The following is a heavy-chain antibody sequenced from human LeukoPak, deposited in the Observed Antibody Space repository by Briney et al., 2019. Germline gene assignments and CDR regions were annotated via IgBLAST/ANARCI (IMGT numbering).Heavy chain of an antibody. CDR2: IIPTFGTA. V-gene: IGHV1-69*05. CDR1: GGTFSSYA. Sequence: SVKVSCKASGGTFSSYAISWVRQAPGQGLEWVGRIIPTFGTANYAQKFQGRVTITTDESTSTAYMELSSLRSEDTAVYYCAKPLIAVAGTSAFDIWGQGTMVTVSS. D-gene: IGHD6-19*01. J-gene: IGHJ3*02. CDR3: AKPLIAVAGTSAFDI.